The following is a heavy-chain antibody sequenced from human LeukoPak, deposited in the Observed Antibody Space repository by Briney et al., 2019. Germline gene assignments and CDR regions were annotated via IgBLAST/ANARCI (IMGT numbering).Heavy chain of an antibody. V-gene: IGHV4-39*07. D-gene: IGHD3-10*01. CDR1: GGSISSSSYY. CDR2: IYYNGNT. Sequence: SETQSLTCTVSGGSISSSSYYWGWIRQPPGKGLEWIGNIYYNGNTYYNPSLKSRVTISADTSKNQFSLKLTSVTAADTAVYYCARDGKEFGTLDYWGQGTLVTVSS. CDR3: ARDGKEFGTLDY. J-gene: IGHJ4*02.